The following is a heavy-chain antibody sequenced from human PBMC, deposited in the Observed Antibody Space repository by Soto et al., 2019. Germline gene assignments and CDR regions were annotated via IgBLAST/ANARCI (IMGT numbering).Heavy chain of an antibody. CDR3: ARDLDGYTKFPWFDP. CDR1: GYTFTSYY. CDR2: INPSGGST. V-gene: IGHV1-46*01. D-gene: IGHD5-12*01. J-gene: IGHJ5*02. Sequence: ASVKVSCKASGYTFTSYYMHWVRQAPGQGLEWMGIINPSGGSTSYAQKFQDRVTMTRDTSTSTVYMELSSLRSEDTAVYYCARDLDGYTKFPWFDPWGQGTLVT.